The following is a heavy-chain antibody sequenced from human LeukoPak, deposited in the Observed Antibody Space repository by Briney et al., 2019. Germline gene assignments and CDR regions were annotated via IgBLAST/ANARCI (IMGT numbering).Heavy chain of an antibody. CDR2: ISSSSSYI. Sequence: PGGALRLSCAASGFTFSSYSMNRVRQAPGKGLEWVSSISSSSSYIYYADSVKGRFTISIDKAKNSLYLQMNSMRAEDTAVYYCARGYGDSLYYYYYYMDVWGKGTTVTVSS. J-gene: IGHJ6*03. CDR3: ARGYGDSLYYYYYYMDV. CDR1: GFTFSSYS. D-gene: IGHD4-17*01. V-gene: IGHV3-21*01.